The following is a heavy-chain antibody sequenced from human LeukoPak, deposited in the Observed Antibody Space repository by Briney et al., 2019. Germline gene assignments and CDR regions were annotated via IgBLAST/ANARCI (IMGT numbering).Heavy chain of an antibody. CDR1: GGSFSGYY. CDR3: ARGRGDSSSWYDAFDI. Sequence: SETLSLTCAVYGGSFSGYYWSWIRQPPGKGLEWIGEINHSGSTNHNPSLKSRVTISVDTSKNQFSLKLSSVTAADTAVYYCARGRGDSSSWYDAFDIWGQGTMVTVSS. J-gene: IGHJ3*02. CDR2: INHSGST. D-gene: IGHD6-13*01. V-gene: IGHV4-34*01.